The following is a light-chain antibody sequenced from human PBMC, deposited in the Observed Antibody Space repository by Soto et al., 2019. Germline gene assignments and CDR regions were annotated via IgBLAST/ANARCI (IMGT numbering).Light chain of an antibody. V-gene: IGKV1-39*01. Sequence: DIQMTQSPSSLSASVGDRVAITCRASQNIRNYLNWYQQKPGIAPKLLIYDASSLQSGVPSRFSGSGSGTDFTLTISSLQPEDFATYYCQQCYITPWTFGQGTKVEIK. CDR1: QNIRNY. CDR2: DAS. J-gene: IGKJ1*01. CDR3: QQCYITPWT.